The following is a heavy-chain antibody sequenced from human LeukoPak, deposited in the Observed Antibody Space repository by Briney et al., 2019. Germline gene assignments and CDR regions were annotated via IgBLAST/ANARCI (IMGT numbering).Heavy chain of an antibody. D-gene: IGHD6-6*01. V-gene: IGHV4-34*01. J-gene: IGHJ4*02. CDR3: ARGRIAARPIDY. CDR2: INHSGST. Sequence: SETLSLTCAVYGGSFSGYYWSWIRQPPGKGLEWIGEINHSGSTNYNPSLKSRVTISVDTSKNQFSLKLSSVTAADTAVYYCARGRIAARPIDYWGQGTLVTLSS. CDR1: GGSFSGYY.